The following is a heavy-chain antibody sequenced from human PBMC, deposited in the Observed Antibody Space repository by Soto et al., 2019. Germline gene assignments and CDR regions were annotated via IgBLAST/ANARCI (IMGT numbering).Heavy chain of an antibody. CDR2: IIPIFGTA. V-gene: IGHV1-69*13. J-gene: IGHJ6*04. CDR3: ARDRRFLEWSTGYYGMDV. D-gene: IGHD3-3*01. Sequence: GASVKVSCKASGGTFSSYAISWVRQAPGQGLEWMGGIIPIFGTANYAQKFQGRVTITADESTSTAYMELSSLRSEDTAVYYCARDRRFLEWSTGYYGMDVWGKGTTVTV. CDR1: GGTFSSYA.